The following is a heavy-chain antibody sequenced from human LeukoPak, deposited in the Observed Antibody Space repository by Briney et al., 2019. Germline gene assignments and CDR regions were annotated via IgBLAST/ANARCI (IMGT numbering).Heavy chain of an antibody. V-gene: IGHV1-2*02. D-gene: IGHD3-22*01. J-gene: IGHJ4*02. CDR2: INPNSGGT. CDR1: GYTFTGYY. Sequence: ASVKVSCKASGYTFTGYYMHWVRQAPGQGLEWMGWINPNSGGTNYAQKFRGRVTMTRDTSISTAYMELSRLRSDDTAVYYCARDTCYYDSSGYPADYWGQGTLVTVSS. CDR3: ARDTCYYDSSGYPADY.